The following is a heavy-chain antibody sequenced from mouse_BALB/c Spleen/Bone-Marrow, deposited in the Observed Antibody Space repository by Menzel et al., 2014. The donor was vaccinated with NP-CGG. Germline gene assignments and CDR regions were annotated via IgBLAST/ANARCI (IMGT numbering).Heavy chain of an antibody. Sequence: QVQLQQSGAELVKPGASVKMSCKASGYTFTSYNMHWVKQTPGQGLEWIGAIYPGNGDTSYNQRFKGKATLTADKSSIKAYMQVSSRTSEGSACYCCARSGSSGCYSMVYWGQGTSVTGS. V-gene: IGHV1-12*01. CDR2: IYPGNGDT. J-gene: IGHJ4*01. CDR3: ARSGSSGCYSMVY. CDR1: GYTFTSYN. D-gene: IGHD3-1*01.